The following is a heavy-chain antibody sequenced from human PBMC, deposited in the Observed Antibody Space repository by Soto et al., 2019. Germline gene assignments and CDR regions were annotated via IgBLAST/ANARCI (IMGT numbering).Heavy chain of an antibody. V-gene: IGHV3-74*01. J-gene: IGHJ4*02. CDR2: INSDGSRT. Sequence: WGSLRLSCAASGFTFTDYWTHWVRQAPGKGLVWVSRINSDGSRTSYADSVTGRFTISRDNAKNTLYLQMNSLRVEDTALYYCARETYRGFYFDYWGQGTLVTVSS. D-gene: IGHD4-4*01. CDR3: ARETYRGFYFDY. CDR1: GFTFTDYW.